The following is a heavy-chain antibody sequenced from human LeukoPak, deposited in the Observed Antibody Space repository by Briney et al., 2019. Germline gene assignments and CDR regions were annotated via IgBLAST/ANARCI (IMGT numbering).Heavy chain of an antibody. J-gene: IGHJ4*02. CDR2: IRYDVSNK. D-gene: IGHD2-15*01. CDR3: AKDRICSGGSCYHFDY. CDR1: GFTFSSYG. V-gene: IGHV3-30*02. Sequence: GGSLRLSCAASGFTFSSYGMHWVRQAPGKGLEGGASIRYDVSNKYYADSVKGRCTISRDNSKNTLYLQLNSLRAEDSAVYYCAKDRICSGGSCYHFDYWGQGTLVTVSS.